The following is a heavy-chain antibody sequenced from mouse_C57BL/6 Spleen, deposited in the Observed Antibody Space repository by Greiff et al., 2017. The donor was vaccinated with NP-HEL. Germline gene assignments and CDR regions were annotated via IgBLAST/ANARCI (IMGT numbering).Heavy chain of an antibody. J-gene: IGHJ3*01. Sequence: VQLQQSGAELVKPGASVKMSCKASGYTFTSYWITWVKQRPGQGLEWIGDIYPGSGSTNYNEKFKSKATLTVDTSSSTAYMQLSSLTSEDSAVYYLARILDGSSYLFAYWGQGTLVTVSA. D-gene: IGHD1-1*01. CDR3: ARILDGSSYLFAY. V-gene: IGHV1-55*01. CDR1: GYTFTSYW. CDR2: IYPGSGST.